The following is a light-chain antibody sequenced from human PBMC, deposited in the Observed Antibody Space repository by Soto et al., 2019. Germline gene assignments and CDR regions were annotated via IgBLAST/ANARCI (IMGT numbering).Light chain of an antibody. CDR3: QQRSSWPLT. Sequence: IVLTQSPDTLSLSPGERATLSCRASQSVRAYLAWYQQKPGQAPRLLIYDASNRATGIPARFSGSGSGTDFTLTSSSLEPEDFAVYYCQQRSSWPLTFGGGTKVEIK. CDR2: DAS. J-gene: IGKJ4*01. CDR1: QSVRAY. V-gene: IGKV3-11*01.